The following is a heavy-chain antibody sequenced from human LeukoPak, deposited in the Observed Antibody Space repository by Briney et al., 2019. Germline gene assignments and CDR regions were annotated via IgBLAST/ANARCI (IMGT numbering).Heavy chain of an antibody. CDR2: IRFDGSYK. D-gene: IGHD5-12*01. CDR3: AKGLASDGWLGHDH. V-gene: IGHV3-30*02. CDR1: GFTFVTYG. J-gene: IGHJ4*02. Sequence: QPGGSLRLSCAASGFTFVTYGMHWVRQAPGKGLEWVAFIRFDGSYKEYADSVKGRFTISRDNSKNTLYVQMNSLRAEDTAVYYCAKGLASDGWLGHDHWGQGTLVTVSS.